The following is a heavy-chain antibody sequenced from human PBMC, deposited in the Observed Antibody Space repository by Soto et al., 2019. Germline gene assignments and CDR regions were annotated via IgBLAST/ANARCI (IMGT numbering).Heavy chain of an antibody. Sequence: EVQLVESGGGLVQHGGFLRRCCAASGFSFSNYWIHWVRQAPGKGLVWVSRIKTDGSSTDYAASVKGRFTISRDNAKNTLYLQMNSLTAEDTAVYYCAKREGNTYGLFHWGQGTLVTVSS. CDR2: IKTDGSST. CDR1: GFSFSNYW. CDR3: AKREGNTYGLFH. J-gene: IGHJ4*02. V-gene: IGHV3-74*01. D-gene: IGHD5-18*01.